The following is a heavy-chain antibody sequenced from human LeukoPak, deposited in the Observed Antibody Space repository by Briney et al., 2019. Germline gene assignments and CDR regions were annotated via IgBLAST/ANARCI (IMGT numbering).Heavy chain of an antibody. CDR2: IYYSGST. CDR1: GGSISSGDYY. CDR3: ARFIVVVPAARRFDP. J-gene: IGHJ5*02. Sequence: SETLSLTCTVSGGSISSGDYYWSWIRQPPGKGLEWIGYIYYSGSTYYNPSLKSRVTISVDTSKNQLSLKLSSVTAADTAVYYCARFIVVVPAARRFDPWGQGTLVTVSS. V-gene: IGHV4-30-4*01. D-gene: IGHD2-2*01.